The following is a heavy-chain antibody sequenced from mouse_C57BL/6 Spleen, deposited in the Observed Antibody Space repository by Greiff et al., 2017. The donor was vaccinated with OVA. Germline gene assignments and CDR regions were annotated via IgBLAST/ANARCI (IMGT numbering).Heavy chain of an antibody. CDR3: ASSYSYGDDYDWYFDV. V-gene: IGHV1-52*01. CDR2: IDPSDSET. Sequence: QVQLQQPGAELVRPGSSVKLSCKASGYTFTSYWMHWVKQRPIQGLEWIGNIDPSDSETHYNQKFKDKATLTVDKSSSTAYMQLGSLTSEDSAVYSCASSYSYGDDYDWYFDVWGTGTTVTVSS. CDR1: GYTFTSYW. D-gene: IGHD2-4*01. J-gene: IGHJ1*03.